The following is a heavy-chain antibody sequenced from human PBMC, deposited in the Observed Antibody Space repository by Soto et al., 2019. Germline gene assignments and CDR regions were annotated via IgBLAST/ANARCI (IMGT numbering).Heavy chain of an antibody. CDR1: GFTFSHYP. Sequence: EVQVSESGGGLVQPGGSLRLSCATSGFTFSHYPMNWVRQAPGKGLEWVSGISAGGDRTYYADSVKGRFTIFRDNSKNSVSLLMNSLRVEDTAVYYCARRVWGQGTLVTVSP. CDR2: ISAGGDRT. CDR3: ARRV. V-gene: IGHV3-23*01. J-gene: IGHJ4*02.